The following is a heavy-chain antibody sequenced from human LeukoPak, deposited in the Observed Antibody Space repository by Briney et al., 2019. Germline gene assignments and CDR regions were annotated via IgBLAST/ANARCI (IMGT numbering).Heavy chain of an antibody. Sequence: PSETLSLTCTVSGGSISSYYWSWIRQPPGKGLEWIGYIYSSGSTNYNPSLKSRVTISVDTSKNQFSLKLSSVTAADTAVYYCARGIGGELDYWGQGTLVTVSS. CDR1: GGSISSYY. V-gene: IGHV4-59*01. CDR3: ARGIGGELDY. CDR2: IYSSGST. D-gene: IGHD3-16*01. J-gene: IGHJ4*02.